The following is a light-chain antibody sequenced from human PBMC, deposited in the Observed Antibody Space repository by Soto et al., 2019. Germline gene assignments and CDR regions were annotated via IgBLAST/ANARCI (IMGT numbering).Light chain of an antibody. V-gene: IGKV3-20*01. CDR1: QSVGTK. J-gene: IGKJ1*01. CDR3: QQYGSSAS. CDR2: GSS. Sequence: IVMTQSPATLSVSPGERANLSCRASQSVGTKLARYQQTPGQAPSLLIYGSSSRATGVPDRFSGSGSGADFTLTISRLDPEDFAVYYCQQYGSSASFGQGTKVDIK.